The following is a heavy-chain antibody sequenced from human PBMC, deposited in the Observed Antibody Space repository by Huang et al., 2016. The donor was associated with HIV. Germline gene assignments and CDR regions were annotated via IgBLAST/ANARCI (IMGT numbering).Heavy chain of an antibody. Sequence: QVQLVQSGAEVKNPGASVRVSCKASGYTFTDSNMHWVRQAPGQGLEWMAWINPKRGGTIYAKRFQGRITMTRDTTISTVHMDLRRIQSDDTAVYFCARDWSFGSSTSPADWGQGTLVTVSS. CDR1: GYTFTDSN. D-gene: IGHD6-6*01. CDR3: ARDWSFGSSTSPAD. V-gene: IGHV1-2*02. CDR2: INPKRGGT. J-gene: IGHJ4*02.